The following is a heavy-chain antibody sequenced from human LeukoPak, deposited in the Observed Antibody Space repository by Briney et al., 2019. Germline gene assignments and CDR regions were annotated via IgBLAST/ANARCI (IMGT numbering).Heavy chain of an antibody. CDR3: ATDLLWFGESQIE. V-gene: IGHV3-23*01. CDR2: ISDSGSNT. D-gene: IGHD3-10*01. Sequence: GGSLRLSCAGIGITFSRSAMAWVRQAPGKGLEWVSSISDSGSNTYYAGSVKGRFTISRDDSKNTLYLQMNSLRAEDTALYYCATDLLWFGESQIEWGQGTLVTVSS. CDR1: GITFSRSA. J-gene: IGHJ4*02.